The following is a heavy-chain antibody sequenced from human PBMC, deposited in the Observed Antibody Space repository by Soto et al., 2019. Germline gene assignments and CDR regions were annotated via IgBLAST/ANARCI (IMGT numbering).Heavy chain of an antibody. D-gene: IGHD2-15*01. Sequence: PSETLSLTCAVSGGSISSGGYSWSWIRQPPGKGLEWIGYIYHSGSTYYNSSLKSRVTISVDRSKNQFSLKLSSVTAADTAVYYCARGGAGYCSGGSCYSEDWFDPWGQGTLVTVSS. V-gene: IGHV4-30-2*01. CDR3: ARGGAGYCSGGSCYSEDWFDP. CDR2: IYHSGST. J-gene: IGHJ5*02. CDR1: GGSISSGGYS.